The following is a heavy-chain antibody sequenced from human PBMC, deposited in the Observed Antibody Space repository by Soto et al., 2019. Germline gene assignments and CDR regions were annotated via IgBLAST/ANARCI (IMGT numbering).Heavy chain of an antibody. CDR2: FSGSGGRT. D-gene: IGHD3-22*01. J-gene: IGHJ4*02. CDR3: AKERTSSGYFDY. Sequence: PGGSLRLSCAASGFSFSGYAMSWVRQAPGKGLEWVSAFSGSGGRTYYADSVKGRFTISRDNSKNTLYLQMNSLRAEDTAVYYCAKERTSSGYFDYWGQGTLVTVSS. CDR1: GFSFSGYA. V-gene: IGHV3-23*01.